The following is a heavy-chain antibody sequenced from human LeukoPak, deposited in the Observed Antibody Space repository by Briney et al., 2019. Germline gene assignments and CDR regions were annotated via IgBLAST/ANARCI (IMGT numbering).Heavy chain of an antibody. D-gene: IGHD3-22*01. J-gene: IGHJ4*02. V-gene: IGHV3-21*01. CDR2: ISSSSSYI. CDR3: AGDRVGTMIVVVKRPYYFDY. CDR1: GFTFSSYS. Sequence: GGSLRLSCAASGFTFSSYSMNWVRQAPGKGLEWVSSISSSSSYIYYADSVKGRFTISRDNAKNSLYLQMNSLRAEDTAVYYCAGDRVGTMIVVVKRPYYFDYWGQGTLVTVSS.